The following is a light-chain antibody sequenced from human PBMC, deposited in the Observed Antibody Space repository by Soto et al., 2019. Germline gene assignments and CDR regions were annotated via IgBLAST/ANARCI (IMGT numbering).Light chain of an antibody. CDR3: QSADSSGTSYV. V-gene: IGLV3-25*02. Sequence: SYELTQPPSVXXXXGQTARITCSGDALPKQYAYWYQQKPGQAPVLVIYKDSERPSGIPERFSGSSSGTTVTLTISGVQAEDEADYYCQSADSSGTSYVFGTGTKLTVL. J-gene: IGLJ1*01. CDR1: ALPKQY. CDR2: KDS.